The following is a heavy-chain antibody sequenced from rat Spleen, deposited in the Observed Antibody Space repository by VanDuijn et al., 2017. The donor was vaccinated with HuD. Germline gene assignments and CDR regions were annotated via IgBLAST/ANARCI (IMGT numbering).Heavy chain of an antibody. CDR3: ARLGDMGITRDYFDY. J-gene: IGHJ2*01. D-gene: IGHD1-9*01. CDR1: GYSITSSY. Sequence: EVQLQESGPGLVKPSQSLSLTCSVTGYSITSSYRWNWIRKFPGNKMEWMGYISYSGSTSYNPSLKSRISITRDTSKNQFFLQLNSVTTEDTATYYCARLGDMGITRDYFDYWGQGVMVTVSS. CDR2: ISYSGST. V-gene: IGHV3-1*01.